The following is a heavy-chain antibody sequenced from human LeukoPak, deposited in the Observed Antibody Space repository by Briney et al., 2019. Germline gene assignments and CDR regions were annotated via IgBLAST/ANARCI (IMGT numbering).Heavy chain of an antibody. CDR1: GFTFRSYG. CDR2: IRYDGSNK. CDR3: AKDTMRTTYYFDY. Sequence: GGSLRLSCAASGFTFRSYGMHWVRQAPGKGLEWVAFIRYDGSNKYYADSVKGRFTISRDNSKNTLSLQMNSLRAEDTAVYYCAKDTMRTTYYFDYWGQGTLVTVSS. D-gene: IGHD4-11*01. V-gene: IGHV3-30*02. J-gene: IGHJ4*02.